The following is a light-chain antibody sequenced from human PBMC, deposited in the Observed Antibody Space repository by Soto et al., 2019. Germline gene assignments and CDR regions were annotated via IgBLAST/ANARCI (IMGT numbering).Light chain of an antibody. CDR3: QQLNSYLFT. CDR2: AAS. CDR1: QDISSY. V-gene: IGKV1-9*01. J-gene: IGKJ3*01. Sequence: IQLTQSPSSLSAPLGDRVTITCRASQDISSYLAWYQQKPRKAPKLLIYAASSLQSGVPSRFSGSGSGTDFTLTISSLQPEDFATYYCQQLNSYLFTFGPGTKVDIK.